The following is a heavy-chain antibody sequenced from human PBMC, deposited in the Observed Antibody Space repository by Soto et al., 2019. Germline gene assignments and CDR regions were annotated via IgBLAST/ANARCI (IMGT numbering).Heavy chain of an antibody. CDR1: GGSVSSGSYY. V-gene: IGHV4-61*01. CDR3: ARALLCSGGSCYSRSSFVNGPYYYYYGMDV. D-gene: IGHD2-15*01. CDR2: IYYSGST. J-gene: IGHJ6*02. Sequence: PSETLSLTCTVSGGSVSSGSYYWSWIRQPPGKGLEWIGYIYYSGSTNYNPSLKSRVTISVDTSKNQFSLKLSSVTAADTAVYYCARALLCSGGSCYSRSSFVNGPYYYYYGMDVWGQGTTVTVSS.